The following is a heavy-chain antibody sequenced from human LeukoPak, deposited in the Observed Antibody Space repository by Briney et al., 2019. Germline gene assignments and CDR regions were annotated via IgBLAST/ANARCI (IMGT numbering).Heavy chain of an antibody. V-gene: IGHV3-64*04. D-gene: IGHD3-3*01. CDR2: ISDSGGST. J-gene: IGHJ3*02. CDR3: ARVFWEKDGFIGAFDI. Sequence: GGSLRLSCSASGFPFSSYAMHWVRQAPGKGLEYVSAISDSGGSTYYADSVKGRFTISRDNSKNTLYLQMNSLRAEDTAVYYCARVFWEKDGFIGAFDIWGQGTMVTVSS. CDR1: GFPFSSYA.